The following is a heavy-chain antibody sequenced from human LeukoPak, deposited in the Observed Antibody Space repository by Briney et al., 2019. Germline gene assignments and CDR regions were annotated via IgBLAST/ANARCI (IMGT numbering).Heavy chain of an antibody. V-gene: IGHV1-18*01. Sequence: ASVNVSCKASGYMFPSYTITWVRQAPGQGLEWMGGISAYNGDTNYAHKVQGRVTMTTDTSTSTAYMELKSLISDDTAVYYCARGRYHYDSSGSPKSAYYGLDLWGQGTAVTVSS. CDR1: GYMFPSYT. D-gene: IGHD3-22*01. CDR2: ISAYNGDT. J-gene: IGHJ6*02. CDR3: ARGRYHYDSSGSPKSAYYGLDL.